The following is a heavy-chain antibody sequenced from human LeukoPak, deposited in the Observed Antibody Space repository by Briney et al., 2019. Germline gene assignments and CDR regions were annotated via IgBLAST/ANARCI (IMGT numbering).Heavy chain of an antibody. J-gene: IGHJ4*02. CDR1: GFIFSSYA. CDR2: ISLNGGST. V-gene: IGHV3-64D*06. CDR3: VRDSGFRIPFDY. Sequence: GGSLRLSCSASGFIFSSYAMKWVRQAPGKGLEDVSGISLNGGSTYYADSVKGRFTVSRDNSKNTLNLQMSSLRAEDTAVYHCVRDSGFRIPFDYWGQGTLVAVSS. D-gene: IGHD3-22*01.